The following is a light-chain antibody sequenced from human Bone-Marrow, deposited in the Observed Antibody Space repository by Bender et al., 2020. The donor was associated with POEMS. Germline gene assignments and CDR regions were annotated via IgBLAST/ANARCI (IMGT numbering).Light chain of an antibody. Sequence: QSALTQPPSASGSPGQSITISCTGTSSDVGSYDLVSWYQQHPGKAPKLMIYEVNKRPSGVSNRFSASKSGNTASLRISGLQAEDEADYYCSSYAANSMMFGGGTKLTVL. CDR3: SSYAANSMM. CDR1: SSDVGSYDL. V-gene: IGLV2-23*02. CDR2: EVN. J-gene: IGLJ3*02.